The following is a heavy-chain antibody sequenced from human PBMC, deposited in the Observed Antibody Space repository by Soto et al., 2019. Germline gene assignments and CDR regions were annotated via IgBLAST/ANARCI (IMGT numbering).Heavy chain of an antibody. Sequence: QVQLQESGPKLVKPSQTLSLTCCVSGGSISTVGHYWTWIRQPPGKGLEWIGSIYHTGSTYYSKSLRSRLTMSVDTSKSQFSLRLSSVTAADTAVYYCARATGTLRSRNCDYWGQGSLVTVSS. CDR2: IYHTGST. J-gene: IGHJ4*02. D-gene: IGHD1-1*01. CDR3: ARATGTLRSRNCDY. V-gene: IGHV4-31*03. CDR1: GGSISTVGHY.